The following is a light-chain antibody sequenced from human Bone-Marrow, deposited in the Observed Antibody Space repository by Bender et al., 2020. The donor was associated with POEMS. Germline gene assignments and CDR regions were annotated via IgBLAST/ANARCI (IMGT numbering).Light chain of an antibody. CDR3: QSWDSSASVV. J-gene: IGLJ2*01. V-gene: IGLV3-1*01. CDR1: KLGDKY. CDR2: QDT. Sequence: SYELTQPPSVSVSPGQTASITCSGDKLGDKYVCWYQQKPGQPPVLVIYQDTMRPSGIPERFSGSNSGNTATLTISGTQTMDEADYYCQSWDSSASVVFGGGTKVTVL.